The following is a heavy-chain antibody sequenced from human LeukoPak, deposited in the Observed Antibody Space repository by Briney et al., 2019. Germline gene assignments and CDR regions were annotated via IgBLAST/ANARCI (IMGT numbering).Heavy chain of an antibody. D-gene: IGHD1-1*01. CDR3: AREGRTGTRKWSFDY. J-gene: IGHJ4*02. Sequence: SETLSLTRAVYGGSFSGYYWSWIRQPPGKGLEWIGEINHSGSTNYNPSLKSRVTISVDTSKNQFSLKLSSVTAADTAVYYCAREGRTGTRKWSFDYWGQGTLVTVSS. CDR2: INHSGST. CDR1: GGSFSGYY. V-gene: IGHV4-34*01.